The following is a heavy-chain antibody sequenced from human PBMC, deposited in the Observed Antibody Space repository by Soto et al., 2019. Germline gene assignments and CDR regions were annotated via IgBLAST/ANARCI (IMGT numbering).Heavy chain of an antibody. J-gene: IGHJ4*03. CDR1: GDSITTGNSISSYF. D-gene: IGHD3-10*01. CDR3: ARRVRGGSEYFDY. Sequence: QVQLQESGPGLVKPSETLSLTCTVSGDSITTGNSISSYFWSWIRQPPGKGLERIGYVHYTGSTNYNPSLKSRVTISLDTSKNHYSLILSSVNAADTAVYFCARRVRGGSEYFDYWGQGTLVTVSS. V-gene: IGHV4-61*03. CDR2: VHYTGST.